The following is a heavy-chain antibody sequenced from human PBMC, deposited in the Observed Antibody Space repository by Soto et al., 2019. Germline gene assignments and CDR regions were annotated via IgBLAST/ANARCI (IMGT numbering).Heavy chain of an antibody. Sequence: PGGPLRLSCAASGFTFSDYYMTWIRQAPGKGLESVSYISSSATTIYYADSVKGRFTISRDNAKNSLYLQMNSLRAEDTAVYYCASQDVVGATSRYWGQGTLVTVSS. V-gene: IGHV3-11*01. CDR3: ASQDVVGATSRY. D-gene: IGHD1-26*01. CDR1: GFTFSDYY. CDR2: ISSSATTI. J-gene: IGHJ4*02.